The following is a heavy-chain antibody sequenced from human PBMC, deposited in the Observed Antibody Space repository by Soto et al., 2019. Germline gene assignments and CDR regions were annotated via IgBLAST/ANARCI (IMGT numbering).Heavy chain of an antibody. CDR1: GGSISSGGYY. J-gene: IGHJ4*02. Sequence: QVQLQEAGPGLVKPSQTLSLTCTVSGGSISSGGYYWSWIRQHPGKGLEWIGYIYYSGSTYYNPSLKSRVTISVDTSKNQFSLKLSSVTAADTAVYYCARDQYSSGDYFDYWGQGTLVTVSS. V-gene: IGHV4-31*03. CDR3: ARDQYSSGDYFDY. D-gene: IGHD6-19*01. CDR2: IYYSGST.